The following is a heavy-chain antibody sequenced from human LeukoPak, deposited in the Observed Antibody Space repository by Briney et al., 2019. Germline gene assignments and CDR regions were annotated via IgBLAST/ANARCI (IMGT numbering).Heavy chain of an antibody. J-gene: IGHJ3*02. CDR3: ARELGYCSSTSCSANDAFDI. Sequence: GGSLRLSCAASGFTFSSYWMHWVRQAPGKGLVWVSRINSDGSSTNYADSVKGRFTISRDKAKKKMDVEMKRLRAEDTAVYYCARELGYCSSTSCSANDAFDIWGQGSMVTVSS. CDR2: INSDGSST. V-gene: IGHV3-74*01. D-gene: IGHD2-2*01. CDR1: GFTFSSYW.